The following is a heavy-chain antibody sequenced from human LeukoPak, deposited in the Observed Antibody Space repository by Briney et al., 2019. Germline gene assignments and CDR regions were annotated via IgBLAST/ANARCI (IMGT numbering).Heavy chain of an antibody. J-gene: IGHJ3*02. CDR2: IFHSGST. V-gene: IGHV4-4*02. Sequence: SETLSLTCAVSSGSIFNSNWWSWVRQPPGKGLEWIGQIFHSGSTSYSPSLKSRVTISVDKSKNQFSLKLTSVTAADTAVYYCARSKSPYGDYVFAFDIWGQGTMVTVSS. D-gene: IGHD4-17*01. CDR3: ARSKSPYGDYVFAFDI. CDR1: SGSIFNSNW.